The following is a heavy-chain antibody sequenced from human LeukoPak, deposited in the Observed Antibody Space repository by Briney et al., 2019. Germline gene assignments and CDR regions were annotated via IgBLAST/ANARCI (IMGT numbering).Heavy chain of an antibody. CDR1: RYSISISNW. V-gene: IGHV4-28*01. CDR3: ARYGSGSEEGWFDP. CDR2: IHHSGST. Sequence: PSETLSLTCAVSRYSISISNWWGWIRQPPGKGLEWIGYIHHSGSTYYNPSLRSRVTMSVDTPKNQFSLKLSSVTAVDTAVYYCARYGSGSEEGWFDPWGQGTLVTVSS. J-gene: IGHJ5*02. D-gene: IGHD3-10*01.